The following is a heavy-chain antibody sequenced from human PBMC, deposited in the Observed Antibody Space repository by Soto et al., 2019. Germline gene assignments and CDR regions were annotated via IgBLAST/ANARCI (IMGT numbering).Heavy chain of an antibody. D-gene: IGHD2-2*01. V-gene: IGHV4-34*01. CDR2: INHSGST. CDR1: GGSFSGYY. CDR3: ARWHAQGPGPRVGVVPATRMDV. J-gene: IGHJ6*02. Sequence: QVQLQQGGAGLLKPSETLSLTCAVYGGSFSGYYWSWIRQPPGKGLEWIGEINHSGSTNYNPSLKIRVTISVDTSKNQSSLKLSSVTAADTAVYYCARWHAQGPGPRVGVVPATRMDVWGQGTTVTVS.